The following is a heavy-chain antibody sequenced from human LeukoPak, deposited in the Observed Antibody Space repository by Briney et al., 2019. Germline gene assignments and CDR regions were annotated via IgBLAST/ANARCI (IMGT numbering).Heavy chain of an antibody. Sequence: SETLSLTCTVSGGSISSYYWSWIRQPPGKGLEWIGYIYYSGSTNYNPSLKSRVTISVDTSKNQFSLKLSSVTAADTAVYYCARVEWGVVNWFDPWGQGTLVTVSP. V-gene: IGHV4-59*01. D-gene: IGHD3-16*01. CDR1: GGSISSYY. CDR2: IYYSGST. J-gene: IGHJ5*02. CDR3: ARVEWGVVNWFDP.